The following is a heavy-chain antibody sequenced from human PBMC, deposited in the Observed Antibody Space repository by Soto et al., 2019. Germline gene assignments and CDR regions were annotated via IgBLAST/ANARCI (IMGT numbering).Heavy chain of an antibody. D-gene: IGHD6-25*01. J-gene: IGHJ6*02. V-gene: IGHV5-51*01. CDR1: GYSFTSYW. CDR2: ISPGDSDI. Sequence: LKISCKGAGYSFTSYWIGWVRQMPGKGLEWMGIISPGDSDIRYSPSFQGQVTISADKSISTAYLQWSSLKASDTAMYYCATQSSAAGTTYQYYGVYVWGQGTTATASS. CDR3: ATQSSAAGTTYQYYGVYV.